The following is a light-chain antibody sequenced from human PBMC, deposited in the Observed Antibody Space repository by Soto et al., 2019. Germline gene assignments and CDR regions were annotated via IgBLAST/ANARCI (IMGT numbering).Light chain of an antibody. CDR1: QTVSGNY. CDR3: QQYTGPPTT. J-gene: IGKJ5*01. Sequence: IVLTQSPGTLSLSPGDRATLSCGASQTVSGNYLAWYQQKPGQVPRLLIYGASSRAIGIPDRFSGSGSGTDFTLTISRLEPEDSAVYFCQQYTGPPTTFGQGTRLEIK. V-gene: IGKV3-20*01. CDR2: GAS.